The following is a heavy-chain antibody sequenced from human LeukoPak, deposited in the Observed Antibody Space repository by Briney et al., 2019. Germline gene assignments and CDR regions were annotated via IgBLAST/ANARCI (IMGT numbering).Heavy chain of an antibody. J-gene: IGHJ4*02. Sequence: PSETLSLTCAVSGGSISSYYWNWIRQPPGQGLEWIGYISNSGITKYNPSLKSRGTISLEASKNQFSLRLTSVTAADTAVYYCAKASVTTALLFHSWGQGTQVAVPS. D-gene: IGHD4-17*01. V-gene: IGHV4-59*01. CDR1: GGSISSYY. CDR2: ISNSGIT. CDR3: AKASVTTALLFHS.